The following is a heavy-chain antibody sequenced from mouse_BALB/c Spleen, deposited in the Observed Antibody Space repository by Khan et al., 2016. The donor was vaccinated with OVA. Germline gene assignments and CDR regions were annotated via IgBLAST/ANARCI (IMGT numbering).Heavy chain of an antibody. V-gene: IGHV5-6-5*01. CDR1: GFTFSNYA. Sequence: EVKLEESGGGLVKPGGSLKLSCAASGFTFSNYAMSWVRQTPEKRLEWVASISSGGKTYYPDSVKGRFTISSDNARNILYLQMSSLRSEDTAMYYCARDDWFAYWGQGTLVTVSA. J-gene: IGHJ3*01. CDR3: ARDDWFAY. CDR2: ISSGGKT.